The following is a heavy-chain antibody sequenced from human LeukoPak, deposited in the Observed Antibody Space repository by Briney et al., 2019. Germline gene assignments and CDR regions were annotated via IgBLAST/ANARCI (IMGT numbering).Heavy chain of an antibody. V-gene: IGHV4-59*08. CDR2: IYVTGT. CDR1: GGSIGTYY. Sequence: SSETLSLTCTVSGGSIGTYYWSWIRQSPGKGLEWIGYIYVTGTRYNPYLQSRVTISVDRSRNQFFLKMSSVTAADTAVYYCARHIGGGIEDMDVWGKGTKVIVSS. D-gene: IGHD3-16*02. J-gene: IGHJ6*03. CDR3: ARHIGGGIEDMDV.